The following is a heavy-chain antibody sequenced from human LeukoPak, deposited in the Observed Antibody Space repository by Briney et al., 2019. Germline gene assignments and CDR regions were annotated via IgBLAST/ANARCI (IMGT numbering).Heavy chain of an antibody. CDR2: INHSGST. CDR1: GGSFSGYY. Sequence: SETLSLTCAVYGGSFSGYYWSWIRQPPGKGLEWIGEINHSGSTNYNPSLKSRVTISVDTSKNQFSLKLSSVTAADTAVYYCARIRSGGYMDVWGKGTTVTVSS. J-gene: IGHJ6*03. D-gene: IGHD2-15*01. CDR3: ARIRSGGYMDV. V-gene: IGHV4-34*01.